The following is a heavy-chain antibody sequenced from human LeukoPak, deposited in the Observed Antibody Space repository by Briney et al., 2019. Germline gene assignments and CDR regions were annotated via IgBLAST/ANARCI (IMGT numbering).Heavy chain of an antibody. V-gene: IGHV3-23*01. CDR1: GFTFNNYA. CDR2: ISGSGSTT. CDR3: AKDSRPTIAVAGFDY. D-gene: IGHD6-19*01. Sequence: GGSLRLSRSVSGFTFNNYAMNWVRQAPGKGLEWVSGISGSGSTTYYADSVKGRFTISRDNSKNALYLQMNNLRGEDTAVYFCAKDSRPTIAVAGFDYWGQGTLVTVSS. J-gene: IGHJ4*02.